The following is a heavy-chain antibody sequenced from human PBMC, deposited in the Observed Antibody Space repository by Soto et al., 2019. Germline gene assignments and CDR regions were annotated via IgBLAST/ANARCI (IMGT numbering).Heavy chain of an antibody. V-gene: IGHV3-7*03. D-gene: IGHD1-26*01. J-gene: IGHJ6*02. CDR2: IKQDGSEI. Sequence: VGSLRLSCAASGFTFSSYWMNWVRQAPGKGLEWVANIKQDGSEIYYVGSVKGRFTISRDNAKNSLYLQMNSLRAEDTAVYYCARSPARSHQHYYYNGMDVWGQGTTVTVS. CDR1: GFTFSSYW. CDR3: ARSPARSHQHYYYNGMDV.